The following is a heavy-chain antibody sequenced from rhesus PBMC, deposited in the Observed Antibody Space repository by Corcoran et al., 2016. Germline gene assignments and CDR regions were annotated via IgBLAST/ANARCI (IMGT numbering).Heavy chain of an antibody. D-gene: IGHD3-28*01. CDR1: GGSISSSY. J-gene: IGHJ2*01. CDR2: IFGSGSST. Sequence: QLQLQESGPGLVKPSETLSVTCAVSGGSISSSYWSWIRQAPGKGLEWIGYIFGSGSSTNYNPSLKSRVTLSVDTSNNQLSLKLSSVTAADTAVYYCASGFGYYYDSAPTGYFDLWGPGTPITISS. V-gene: IGHV4-169*02. CDR3: ASGFGYYYDSAPTGYFDL.